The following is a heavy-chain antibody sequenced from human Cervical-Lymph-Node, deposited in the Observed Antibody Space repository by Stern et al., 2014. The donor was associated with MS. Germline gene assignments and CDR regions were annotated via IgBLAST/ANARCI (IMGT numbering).Heavy chain of an antibody. J-gene: IGHJ6*02. CDR2: FIPLLQTS. CDR1: GGTFRSYA. V-gene: IGHV1-69*01. CDR3: AVDIVVVVGEDYHYGMAV. Sequence: QMQLVQSGAEVKKPGSSVKVSCKASGGTFRSYAISWVRQAPGQGLEWMGGFIPLLQTSNYAQKFQGRVTITADESTSTAYMELSSLRSEDTAVYFCAVDIVVVVGEDYHYGMAVWGQGTTVTVSS. D-gene: IGHD2-15*01.